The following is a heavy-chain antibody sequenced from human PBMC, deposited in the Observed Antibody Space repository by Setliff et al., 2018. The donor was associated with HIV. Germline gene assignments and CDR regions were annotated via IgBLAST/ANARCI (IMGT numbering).Heavy chain of an antibody. V-gene: IGHV1-69*13. CDR3: ATDPFDV. Sequence: GASVKVSCKASGDSFSNYAISWVRQAPGQGLEWMGQIVPIFGTPSYAQKFQGRVTITADESTNTAFMELGSLRSDDTAVYYCATDPFDVWGQGTMVTVSS. CDR1: GDSFSNYA. CDR2: IVPIFGTP. J-gene: IGHJ3*01.